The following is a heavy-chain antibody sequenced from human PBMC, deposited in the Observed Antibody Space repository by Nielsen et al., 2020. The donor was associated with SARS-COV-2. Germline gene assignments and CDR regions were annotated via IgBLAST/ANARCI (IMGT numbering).Heavy chain of an antibody. D-gene: IGHD5-18*01. CDR2: ISGSGGST. CDR1: GFTFSSYA. CDR3: AKGEIRGYSYGWFDY. V-gene: IGHV3-23*01. J-gene: IGHJ4*02. Sequence: GESLKISCAASGFTFSSYAVSWVRQAPGKGLEWVSAISGSGGSTYYADPVKGRFTISRDNSKNTLYLQMNSLRAEDTAVYYCAKGEIRGYSYGWFDYWGQGTLVTVSS.